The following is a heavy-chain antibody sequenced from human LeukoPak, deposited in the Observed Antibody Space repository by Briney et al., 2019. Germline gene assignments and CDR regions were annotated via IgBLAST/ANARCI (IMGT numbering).Heavy chain of an antibody. D-gene: IGHD3-16*01. CDR2: INPNTGGT. Sequence: ASVKVSCKASGYTFTGYYIHWVRQAPGQGLEWMGRINPNTGGTNYEQKFQGRVTMIRDTSISTAYMELRSLTSDDTAVYYCAREPKSLGDLFFIDYWGQGTLVTVSS. CDR1: GYTFTGYY. V-gene: IGHV1-2*06. J-gene: IGHJ4*02. CDR3: AREPKSLGDLFFIDY.